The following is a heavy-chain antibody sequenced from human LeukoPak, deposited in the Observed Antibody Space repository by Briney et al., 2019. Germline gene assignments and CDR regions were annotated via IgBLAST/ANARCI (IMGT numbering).Heavy chain of an antibody. CDR2: IIPILGIA. CDR3: ARETTVYYFDY. Sequence: SVKVSCKASGGTFSSYAISWVRQAPGQGLEWMGRIIPILGIANYAQKFQGRVTVTADKPTSTAYMELSSLRSEDTAVYYCARETTVYYFDYWGQGTLVTVSS. CDR1: GGTFSSYA. J-gene: IGHJ4*02. V-gene: IGHV1-69*04. D-gene: IGHD4-17*01.